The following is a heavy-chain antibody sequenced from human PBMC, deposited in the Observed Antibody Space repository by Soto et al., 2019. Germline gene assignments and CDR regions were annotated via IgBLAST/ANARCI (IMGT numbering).Heavy chain of an antibody. D-gene: IGHD2-21*02. Sequence: GGSLRLSCAASGFSLSSYAMSWVRQAPGKGLEWVSAISGSGGSTYYADSVKGRFTISRDNSKNTLYLQMNSLRAEDTAVYYCAKDQVVTTSNYYYYMDVWGKGTTVTVSS. CDR3: AKDQVVTTSNYYYYMDV. J-gene: IGHJ6*03. V-gene: IGHV3-23*01. CDR1: GFSLSSYA. CDR2: ISGSGGST.